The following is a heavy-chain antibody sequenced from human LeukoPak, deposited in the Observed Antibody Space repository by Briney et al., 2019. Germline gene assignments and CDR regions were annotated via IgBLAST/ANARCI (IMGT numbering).Heavy chain of an antibody. Sequence: SETLSLTCTVSGGSIGIYYWSWIRQPPGKGLEWIGEINHSGSTNYNPSLKSRVTISVDTSKNQFSLKLSSVTAADTAVYYCARSYCTNGVCFSLMDVWGQGTTVTVSS. CDR2: INHSGST. V-gene: IGHV4-34*01. CDR3: ARSYCTNGVCFSLMDV. D-gene: IGHD2-8*01. J-gene: IGHJ6*02. CDR1: GGSIGIYY.